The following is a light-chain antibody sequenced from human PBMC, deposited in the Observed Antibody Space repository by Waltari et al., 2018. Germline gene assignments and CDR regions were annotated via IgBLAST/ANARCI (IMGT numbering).Light chain of an antibody. V-gene: IGKV3-11*01. CDR2: DAS. Sequence: EIVLTKSQAPLSLSQGEKAPPPCRASQRFSSYLAWYQQKPGQAPRLLIYDASNRATGIPARFSGSGSGTDFTLTISSLEPEDFAVYYCQQRSNWPTWTFGQGTKVEIK. CDR1: QRFSSY. CDR3: QQRSNWPTWT. J-gene: IGKJ1*01.